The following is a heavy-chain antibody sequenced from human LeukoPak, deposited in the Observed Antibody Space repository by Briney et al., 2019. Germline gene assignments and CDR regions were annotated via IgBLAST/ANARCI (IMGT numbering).Heavy chain of an antibody. CDR2: ISYDGSNK. CDR1: GFTFSSYG. CDR3: AKEGSRRGFGGYYFDY. V-gene: IGHV3-30*18. D-gene: IGHD3-10*01. Sequence: GGSLRLSCAASGFTFSSYGMHWVRQAPGKGLEWVAVISYDGSNKYYADSVKGRFTISRDNPKNTLYLQMNSLRAEDTAVYYCAKEGSRRGFGGYYFDYWGQGTLVTVSS. J-gene: IGHJ4*02.